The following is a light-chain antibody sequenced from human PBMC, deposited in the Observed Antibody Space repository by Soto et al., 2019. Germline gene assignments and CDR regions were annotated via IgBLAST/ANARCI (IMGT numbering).Light chain of an antibody. CDR3: SSYTGSSTLYV. J-gene: IGLJ1*01. CDR1: SSDVGGFDY. V-gene: IGLV2-14*01. CDR2: EVS. Sequence: QSMLTQPGSGTGSPGQSITISCTRTSSDVGGFDYVSWYQQHPGKAPKLMIYEVSKRPSGVSNRFSGSKSGNTASLTISGLQAEDEADYHCSSYTGSSTLYVFGTGTKVTVL.